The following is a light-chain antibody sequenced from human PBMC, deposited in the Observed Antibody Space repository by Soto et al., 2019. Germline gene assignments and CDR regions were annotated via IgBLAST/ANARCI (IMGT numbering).Light chain of an antibody. Sequence: DIQMTQSPTSLSASVGDRVTITCRASQGIRNFVAWYQQKPGKAPKLLIYAASTLQSGVPSRFSGCGSGTDFTLTINSLQPEDVATYSCQKYSSVPVFGPGTKVEIK. CDR2: AAS. CDR3: QKYSSVPV. CDR1: QGIRNF. J-gene: IGKJ3*01. V-gene: IGKV1-27*01.